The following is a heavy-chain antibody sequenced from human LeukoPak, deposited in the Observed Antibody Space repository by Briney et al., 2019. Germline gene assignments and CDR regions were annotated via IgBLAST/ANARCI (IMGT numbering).Heavy chain of an antibody. CDR1: GFTFSSYW. CDR3: ARGGCSSTSCSGFDY. V-gene: IGHV3-7*01. CDR2: IKQDGSEK. D-gene: IGHD2-2*01. Sequence: GGSLRLSCAASGFTFSSYWMSWVRQAPGKGLEWVANIKQDGSEKYYVDSVKGRFTISRDNAKNSLYLQMNSLRAEDTAVYYCARGGCSSTSCSGFDYWGQGTLVTVSS. J-gene: IGHJ4*02.